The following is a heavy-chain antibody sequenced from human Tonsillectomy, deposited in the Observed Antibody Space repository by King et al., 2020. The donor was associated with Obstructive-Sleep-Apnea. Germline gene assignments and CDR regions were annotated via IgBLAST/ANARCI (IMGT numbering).Heavy chain of an antibody. Sequence: VQLVESGGVVVQPGESLRLSCAASGFTFDEHTLHWVRQAPGKGLEWVSFINWHGGGTYYADSVKVRFTISRDNSKNSLYLQMTSLRTEDTALYYCAKDSDYTIDYWGQGTLVTVSS. J-gene: IGHJ4*02. CDR2: INWHGGGT. V-gene: IGHV3-43*01. CDR1: GFTFDEHT. D-gene: IGHD3-16*01. CDR3: AKDSDYTIDY.